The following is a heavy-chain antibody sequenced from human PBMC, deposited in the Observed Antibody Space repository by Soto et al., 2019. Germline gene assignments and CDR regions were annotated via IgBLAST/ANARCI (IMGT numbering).Heavy chain of an antibody. J-gene: IGHJ4*02. CDR2: ISSSGSTI. D-gene: IGHD4-17*01. Sequence: RGGSLRLSCAASGFTFSDYYMSWIRQAPGKGLEWVSYISSSGSTIYYADSVKGRFTISRDNAKNSLYLQMNSLRAEDTAVYYWAGADYDYGDYGRVDYWGQGTLVTVSS. V-gene: IGHV3-11*01. CDR3: AGADYDYGDYGRVDY. CDR1: GFTFSDYY.